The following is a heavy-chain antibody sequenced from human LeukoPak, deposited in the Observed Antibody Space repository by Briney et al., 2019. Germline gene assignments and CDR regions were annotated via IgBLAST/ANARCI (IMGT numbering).Heavy chain of an antibody. CDR3: AKVLDYDFWSGYPFDY. J-gene: IGHJ4*02. V-gene: IGHV3-33*06. CDR1: GFTFSSYG. D-gene: IGHD3-3*01. Sequence: GGSLRLSCAASGFTFSSYGMHWVRQAPGKGLEWVAVIWYDGSNKYYADSVKGRFTISRDNSKNTLYLQMNSLRAEDTAVYYCAKVLDYDFWSGYPFDYWGQGTLVTVSS. CDR2: IWYDGSNK.